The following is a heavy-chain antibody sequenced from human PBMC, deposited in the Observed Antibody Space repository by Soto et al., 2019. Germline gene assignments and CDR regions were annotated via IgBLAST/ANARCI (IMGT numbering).Heavy chain of an antibody. D-gene: IGHD3-22*01. CDR1: GFTFSSYA. CDR3: AKDPYDSSAYDPGQLDY. CDR2: ISGSGGST. Sequence: GGSLSLSCAASGFTFSSYAMSWVRQAPGKGLEWVSAISGSGGSTYYADSVKGRFTISRDNSKNTLYLQMNSLRAEDTAVYYCAKDPYDSSAYDPGQLDYWGQGTLVTVSS. V-gene: IGHV3-23*01. J-gene: IGHJ4*02.